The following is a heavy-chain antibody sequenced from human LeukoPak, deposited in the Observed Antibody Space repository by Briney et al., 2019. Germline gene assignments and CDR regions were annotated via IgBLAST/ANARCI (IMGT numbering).Heavy chain of an antibody. V-gene: IGHV4-59*12. CDR2: SYYSGST. CDR1: GGSISSYY. D-gene: IGHD5-18*01. CDR3: ARDHGRSYNYGSDALDI. Sequence: PSETLSLTCTVSGGSISSYYWSWMRQPPGKGLEWIGHSYYSGSTNYNPSLKSRVTISVDTSKNQFSLKLTSVTAADTAMYYCARDHGRSYNYGSDALDIWGQGTLVIVSA. J-gene: IGHJ3*02.